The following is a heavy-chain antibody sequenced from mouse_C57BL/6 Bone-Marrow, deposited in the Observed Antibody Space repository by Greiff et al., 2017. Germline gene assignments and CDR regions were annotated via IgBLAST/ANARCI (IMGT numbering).Heavy chain of an antibody. V-gene: IGHV5-4*03. CDR1: GFTFSSYA. Sequence: EVKLMESGGGLVKPGGSLKLSCAASGFTFSSYAMSWVRQTPEKRLEWVATISDGGSYTYYPDNVKGRFTISRDNAKNNLYLQMSHLKSEDTAMYYCASSVFYDAMDYWGQGTSVTVSS. CDR3: ASSVFYDAMDY. J-gene: IGHJ4*01. CDR2: ISDGGSYT.